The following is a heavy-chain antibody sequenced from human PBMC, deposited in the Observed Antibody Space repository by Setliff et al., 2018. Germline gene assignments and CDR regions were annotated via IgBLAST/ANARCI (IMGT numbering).Heavy chain of an antibody. D-gene: IGHD6-13*01. CDR1: GFPLGDYG. CDR2: INSVGSRT. Sequence: GGSLRLSCVGSGFPLGDYGMDWVRQTPGKGLVWVSRINSVGSRTYYADSVKGRFTISRDNAKNTLFLQMNSLRAEDTAVYYCAKDGSGSYDYLDYWGQGTLVTVSS. CDR3: AKDGSGSYDYLDY. J-gene: IGHJ4*02. V-gene: IGHV3-74*01.